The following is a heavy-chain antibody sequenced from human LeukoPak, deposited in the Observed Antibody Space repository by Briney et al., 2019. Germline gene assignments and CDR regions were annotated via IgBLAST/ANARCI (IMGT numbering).Heavy chain of an antibody. D-gene: IGHD3-10*01. CDR2: INHSGST. CDR1: GGSFSGYY. Sequence: PSETLSLTCAVYGGSFSGYYWSWIRQPPGKGLEWIGEINHSGSTNYNPSLKSRVTISVDTSKNQFSLRLSSVTAADTAVYYCARGVYYFGSGSYLIWGLGTMVTVSS. J-gene: IGHJ3*02. CDR3: ARGVYYFGSGSYLI. V-gene: IGHV4-34*01.